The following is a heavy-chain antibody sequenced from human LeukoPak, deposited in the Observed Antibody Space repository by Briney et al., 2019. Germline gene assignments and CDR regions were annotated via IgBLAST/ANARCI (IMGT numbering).Heavy chain of an antibody. J-gene: IGHJ4*02. CDR1: GYTFTSYG. D-gene: IGHD6-19*01. V-gene: IGHV7-4-1*02. CDR3: SRIPGSGWYQIFDH. CDR2: INTNIGNP. Sequence: ASVKVSCKASGYTFTSYGLNWVRQAPGPGLEWMGLINTNIGNPTYAQGFTGRFVFSLDISVSKASLQISSLKAEDTAVDYWSRIPGSGWYQIFDHWAQGTLVSVSS.